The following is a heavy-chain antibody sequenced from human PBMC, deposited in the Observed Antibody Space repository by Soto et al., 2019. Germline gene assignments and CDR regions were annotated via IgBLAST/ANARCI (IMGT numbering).Heavy chain of an antibody. Sequence: QITLKESGPTLVKPTQTLTLTCTFSGFSLSTSGVGVGWIRQPPGKALEWLALIYWADDKRYSPSLKSRLTITKDTSKHQVFLTMTTRDHVDTATYCCAHRRGYSSCWYRGAWFDPWGQGTLVTVSS. CDR1: GFSLSTSGVG. D-gene: IGHD6-19*01. J-gene: IGHJ5*02. CDR2: IYWADDK. CDR3: AHRRGYSSCWYRGAWFDP. V-gene: IGHV2-5*02.